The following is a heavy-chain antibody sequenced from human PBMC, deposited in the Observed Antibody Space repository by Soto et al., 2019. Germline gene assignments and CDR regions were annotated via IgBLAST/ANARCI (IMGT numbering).Heavy chain of an antibody. CDR1: RGSISSGTNY. D-gene: IGHD3-3*01. Sequence: PSETLSLTCTVSRGSISSGTNYWAWIRQPPGKGLEWIANIYYSGSTFYNPSLKSRVTISVDTSKNQFSLRLSSVTAADTAIYYCATRITVFGLLIPPFDPWGQGTQVTVSS. J-gene: IGHJ5*02. CDR2: IYYSGST. V-gene: IGHV4-39*07. CDR3: ATRITVFGLLIPPFDP.